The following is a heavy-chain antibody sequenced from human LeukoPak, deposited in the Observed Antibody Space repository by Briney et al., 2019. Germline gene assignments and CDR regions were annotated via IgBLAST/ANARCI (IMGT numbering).Heavy chain of an antibody. CDR3: ARDWTGYGSNSMFDP. V-gene: IGHV4-31*03. J-gene: IGHJ5*02. CDR2: IYYSGST. Sequence: PSQTLSLTCTVSGGSISSGGYYWSWIRQHPGKGLEWIGYIYYSGSTYYNPSLKSRVTISVDTSKNQFSLKLSSVTAADTAVYYCARDWTGYGSNSMFDPWGQGTLVTVSS. CDR1: GGSISSGGYY. D-gene: IGHD4-23*01.